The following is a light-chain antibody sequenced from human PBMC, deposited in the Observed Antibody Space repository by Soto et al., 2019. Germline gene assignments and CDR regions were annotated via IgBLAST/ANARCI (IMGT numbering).Light chain of an antibody. CDR1: QDISTY. J-gene: IGKJ4*01. CDR2: SAS. CDR3: QHLHSYPLT. V-gene: IGKV1-9*01. Sequence: IQLTQSPSSLSASVGDRVTIPCRASQDISTYLAWYQAKPGKAPKLLIYSASTLDSGVPSRFSGSGSGTDFTLIISSLQPEDSATYYCQHLHSYPLTFGGGTKVEIK.